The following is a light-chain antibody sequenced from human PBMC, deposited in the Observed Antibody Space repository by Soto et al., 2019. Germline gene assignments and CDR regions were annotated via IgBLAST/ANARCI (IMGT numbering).Light chain of an antibody. CDR1: QSVSSSY. J-gene: IGKJ4*01. V-gene: IGKV3-20*01. CDR3: HQYDSSPLT. CDR2: GAS. Sequence: EIVLTQSPGTLSLSPGERATLSCRASQSVSSSYLAWYQQKPGQAPRLLIYGASNRATGIPDRFSGSGSGTDFTLTISRLEPEDFAVYYCHQYDSSPLTFGGGTKMEIK.